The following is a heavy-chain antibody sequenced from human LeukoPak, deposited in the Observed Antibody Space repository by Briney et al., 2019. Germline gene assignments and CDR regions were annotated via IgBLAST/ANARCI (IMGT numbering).Heavy chain of an antibody. J-gene: IGHJ4*02. Sequence: SETLSLTCTVSGGSISSYYWSWIRHPPGRVLEWIGYIYYSGSTNYNPSLKSRVTISVDTSKNQFSLNLRSVTAADTAVYYCARADSSSWWDWGQGTLVIVSS. CDR3: ARADSSSWWD. CDR2: IYYSGST. D-gene: IGHD6-13*01. V-gene: IGHV4-59*13. CDR1: GGSISSYY.